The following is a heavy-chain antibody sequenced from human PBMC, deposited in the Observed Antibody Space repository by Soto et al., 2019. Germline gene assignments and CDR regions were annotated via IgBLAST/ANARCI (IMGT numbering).Heavy chain of an antibody. D-gene: IGHD6-19*01. CDR2: IDAGNGNT. J-gene: IGHJ4*02. CDR1: GYTFTSYD. Sequence: ASVKVSCKASGYTFTSYDINWVRQATGQGLEWMGWIDAGNGNTVYLQKFQGRVTITRDTSANTAYMELSSLRSEDTAVYYCARDNSGWSDYWGQGTLVTVS. V-gene: IGHV1-3*01. CDR3: ARDNSGWSDY.